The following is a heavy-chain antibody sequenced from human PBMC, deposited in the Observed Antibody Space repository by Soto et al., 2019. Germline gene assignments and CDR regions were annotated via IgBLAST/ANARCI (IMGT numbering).Heavy chain of an antibody. V-gene: IGHV4-59*01. CDR3: ARESEGSFDY. CDR1: GGSISGYY. CDR2: IYYSGST. J-gene: IGHJ4*02. Sequence: QVQLQESGPGLVKPSETLSLTCTVSGGSISGYYWNWIRQPPGKGLEWIGYIYYSGSTNYNPSLXGXAXIXXDTSKNQFSLKLSSVTAADTAVYYCARESEGSFDYWGQGTLVTVSS.